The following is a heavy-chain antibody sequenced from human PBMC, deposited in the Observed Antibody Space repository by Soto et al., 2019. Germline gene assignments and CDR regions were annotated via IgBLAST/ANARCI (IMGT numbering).Heavy chain of an antibody. CDR2: INPNSGVT. CDR1: GYTFTDYY. J-gene: IGHJ6*02. Sequence: QVQLVQSGAEVKMPGASVKVSCKASGYTFTDYYIHWVRQAPAQGLEWMGWINPNSGVTNYAQKLPGRVTMSRDTSISSAYMELSSLRSDDTAVYFCARGSSDLFYYYSYGLDVWGQGTTVTVSS. D-gene: IGHD6-6*01. CDR3: ARGSSDLFYYYSYGLDV. V-gene: IGHV1-2*02.